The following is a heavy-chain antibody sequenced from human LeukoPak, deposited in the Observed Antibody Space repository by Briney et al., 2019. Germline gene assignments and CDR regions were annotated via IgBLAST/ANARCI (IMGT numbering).Heavy chain of an antibody. CDR3: ARGVQLFDY. CDR2: IYYSGST. Sequence: SETLSLTCAVSGGSISSGGYSWSWIRQPPGKGLEWIGYIYYSGSTYYNPSLKSRVTISVDTSKNQFSLKLSSVTAADTAVYYCARGVQLFDYWGQGTLVTVSS. V-gene: IGHV4-30-4*07. D-gene: IGHD5-18*01. CDR1: GGSISSGGYS. J-gene: IGHJ4*02.